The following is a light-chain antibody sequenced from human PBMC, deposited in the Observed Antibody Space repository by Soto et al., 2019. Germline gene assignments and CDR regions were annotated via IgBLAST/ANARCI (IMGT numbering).Light chain of an antibody. Sequence: EIVLTQSPDTLSLSPGERATHSCRASQSVTNTYLAWYQQKPGQAPRLLIYGASDRATGIPDRFSGSGSGTDFTLTISRVEPEDFAVYYCQQYKIWPTFGQGTKVDIK. CDR1: QSVTNTY. CDR3: QQYKIWPT. J-gene: IGKJ1*01. CDR2: GAS. V-gene: IGKV3-20*01.